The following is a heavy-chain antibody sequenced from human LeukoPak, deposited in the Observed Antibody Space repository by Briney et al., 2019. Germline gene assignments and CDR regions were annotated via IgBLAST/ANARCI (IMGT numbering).Heavy chain of an antibody. CDR3: ARGVTIFGVVDY. D-gene: IGHD3-3*01. Sequence: GGSLRLSCAASGFTFSSYWMSWVRQAPGKGLEWVAVISYDGSNKYYADSVKGRFTISRDNSKNTLYLQVNSLRAEDTAVYYCARGVTIFGVVDYWGQGTLVTVSS. V-gene: IGHV3-30*03. J-gene: IGHJ4*02. CDR1: GFTFSSYW. CDR2: ISYDGSNK.